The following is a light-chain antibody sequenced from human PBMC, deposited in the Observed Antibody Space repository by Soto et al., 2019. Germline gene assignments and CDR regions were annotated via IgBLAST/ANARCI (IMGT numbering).Light chain of an antibody. CDR2: DAS. CDR1: QSVRSN. V-gene: IGKV3-15*01. J-gene: IGKJ4*01. Sequence: EIVMTQSPATLSLSPGERATLSCRASQSVRSNLAWYQQTPGQAPRLLIYDASTRATGVPARFSGSGSGTEFPLTISSLQSEDFAVYYCQQCNNWPLTFGGGTKVEIK. CDR3: QQCNNWPLT.